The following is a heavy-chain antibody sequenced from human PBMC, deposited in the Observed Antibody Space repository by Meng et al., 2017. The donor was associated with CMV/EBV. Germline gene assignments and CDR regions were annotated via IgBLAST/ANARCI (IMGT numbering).Heavy chain of an antibody. CDR2: ISSSSSTI. J-gene: IGHJ4*02. Sequence: GGSLRLSCAASGFTFSSYSMNWVRQAPGKGLEWVSYISSSSSTIYYADSVKGRFTISRDNAKNSLYLQMNSLRAEDTAVYYCARDPGVVVTNYFDYWGQGPLVTVSS. D-gene: IGHD3-22*01. V-gene: IGHV3-48*04. CDR3: ARDPGVVVTNYFDY. CDR1: GFTFSSYS.